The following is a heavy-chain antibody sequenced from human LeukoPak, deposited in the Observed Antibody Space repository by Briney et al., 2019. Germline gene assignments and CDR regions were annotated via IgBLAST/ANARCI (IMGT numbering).Heavy chain of an antibody. CDR2: ISSSGSNT. J-gene: IGHJ4*02. CDR3: ARTGSGNYLVS. V-gene: IGHV3-11*01. Sequence: GGSLRLSCAASGFTFSDYYMSWIRQAPGKGLEWISYISSSGSNTYYADSLKGRFTISRDNAKNSLYLQMNSLRAEDTAVYYCARTGSGNYLVSRGQGTLVTVSS. D-gene: IGHD3-10*01. CDR1: GFTFSDYY.